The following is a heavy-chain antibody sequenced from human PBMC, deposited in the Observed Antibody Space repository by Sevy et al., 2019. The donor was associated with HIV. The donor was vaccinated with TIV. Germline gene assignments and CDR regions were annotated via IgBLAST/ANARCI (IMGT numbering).Heavy chain of an antibody. V-gene: IGHV3-23*01. D-gene: IGHD3-10*01. CDR2: ISGSGGST. J-gene: IGHJ4*02. Sequence: GGSLRLSCAASGFTFSSYAMSWVRQAPGKGLERVSAISGSGGSTYYADSVKGRFTISRDNSKNTLYLQMNSLRAEDTAVHYCAKKGRFRELFAWGQGTLVHVSS. CDR1: GFTFSSYA. CDR3: AKKGRFRELFA.